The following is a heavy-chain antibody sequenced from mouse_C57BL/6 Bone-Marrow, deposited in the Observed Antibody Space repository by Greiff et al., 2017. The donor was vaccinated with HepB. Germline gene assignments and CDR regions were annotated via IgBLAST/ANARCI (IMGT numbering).Heavy chain of an antibody. V-gene: IGHV3-6*01. CDR2: ISYDGSN. Sequence: EVKLQESGPGLVKPSQSLSLTCSVTGYSITSGYYWNWIRQFPGNKLEWMGYISYDGSNNYNPSLKNRISITPDTSTNQIYLKLNSVTTEDTAKYYSARDYDYYFGYWGQGPTLTVSS. J-gene: IGHJ2*01. CDR1: GYSITSGYY. CDR3: ARDYDYYFGY. D-gene: IGHD2-4*01.